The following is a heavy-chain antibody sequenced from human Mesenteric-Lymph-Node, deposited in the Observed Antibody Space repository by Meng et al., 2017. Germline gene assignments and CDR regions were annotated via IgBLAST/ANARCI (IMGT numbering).Heavy chain of an antibody. V-gene: IGHV4-34*01. CDR2: INHSGST. Sequence: ESLKISCAVYGGSFSGYYWSWIRQPPGKGLEWIGEINHSGSTNYNPSLKSRVTISVDTSKNQFSLKLSSVTAADTAVYYCARDLAMYSSGWYVENWFDPWGQGTLVTVSS. J-gene: IGHJ5*02. CDR3: ARDLAMYSSGWYVENWFDP. CDR1: GGSFSGYY. D-gene: IGHD6-19*01.